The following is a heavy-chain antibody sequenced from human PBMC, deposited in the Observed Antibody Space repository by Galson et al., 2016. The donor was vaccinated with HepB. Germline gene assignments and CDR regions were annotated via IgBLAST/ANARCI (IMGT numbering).Heavy chain of an antibody. Sequence: SLRLSCAASGFTFSNFAMHWVRQAPGKGLEWVANIKEDGTEKCYADSVKGRFTISRDNARNSLYLQMNSLRAEDTGIYYCAREGLADGSYFDYWGRGTLVTVS. V-gene: IGHV3-7*01. CDR3: AREGLADGSYFDY. D-gene: IGHD5-24*01. CDR1: GFTFSNFA. J-gene: IGHJ4*02. CDR2: IKEDGTEK.